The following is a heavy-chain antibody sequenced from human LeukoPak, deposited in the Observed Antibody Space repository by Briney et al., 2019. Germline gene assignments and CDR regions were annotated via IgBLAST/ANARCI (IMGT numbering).Heavy chain of an antibody. CDR1: GYTFTGYY. CDR2: INPNSGGT. CDR3: ARVLWKTDYFDY. V-gene: IGHV1-2*02. Sequence: GASVKVSCKASGYTFTGYYMHWVQQAPGQGLEWIGWINPNSGGTNYAQKFQGRVTMTRDTSISTAYMELSRLRSDDTAVYYCARVLWKTDYFDYWGQGTLVTVSS. J-gene: IGHJ4*02. D-gene: IGHD3-3*01.